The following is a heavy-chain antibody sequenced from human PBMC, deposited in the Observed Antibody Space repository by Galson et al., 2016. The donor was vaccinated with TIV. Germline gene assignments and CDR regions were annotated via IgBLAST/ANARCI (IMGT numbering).Heavy chain of an antibody. J-gene: IGHJ6*02. CDR2: INPDSGGT. V-gene: IGHV1-2*06. CDR3: TRERGPGYCSSTSCYGYYGMDV. D-gene: IGHD2-2*03. Sequence: SVKVSCKASGYTFTHYYMHWVRQAPGQGPEWMGRINPDSGGTDYAQKFQGRVNMTRDTSISTAYMDLSRRRSDDMAVYYCTRERGPGYCSSTSCYGYYGMDVWGQGTTVTVSS. CDR1: GYTFTHYY.